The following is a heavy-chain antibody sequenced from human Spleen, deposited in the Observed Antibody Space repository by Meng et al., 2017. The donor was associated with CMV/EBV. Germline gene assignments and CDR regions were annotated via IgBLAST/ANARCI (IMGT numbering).Heavy chain of an antibody. D-gene: IGHD6-13*01. Sequence: GESLKISCAASGFTFSSYEMNWVRQAPGKGLEWVSHISLTGNTIYYADSVRGRFTISRDSAKNSLYLQINSLRDEDTAVYYCAREAPAGPLDNWGQGTLVTVSS. V-gene: IGHV3-48*03. CDR3: AREAPAGPLDN. J-gene: IGHJ4*02. CDR1: GFTFSSYE. CDR2: ISLTGNTI.